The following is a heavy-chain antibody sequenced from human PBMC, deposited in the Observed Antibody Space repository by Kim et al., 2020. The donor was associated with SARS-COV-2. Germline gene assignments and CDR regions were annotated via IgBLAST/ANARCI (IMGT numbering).Heavy chain of an antibody. CDR3: AREQLVLLDY. V-gene: IGHV3-33*01. D-gene: IGHD6-6*01. CDR2: SNK. J-gene: IGHJ4*02. Sequence: SNKCYEDPVKGRLTISQDNSKNTLYLQMNSLRAEDTAVYYCAREQLVLLDYWGQGTLVTVSS.